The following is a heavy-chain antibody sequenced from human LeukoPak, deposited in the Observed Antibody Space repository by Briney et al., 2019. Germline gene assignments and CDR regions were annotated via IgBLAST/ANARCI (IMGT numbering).Heavy chain of an antibody. CDR3: ASRIEDSSGYYWDYFDY. CDR2: ISGSGGST. CDR1: GFTFSSYA. J-gene: IGHJ4*02. V-gene: IGHV3-23*01. D-gene: IGHD3-22*01. Sequence: GGSLRLSCAASGFTFSSYAMSWVRQAPGKGLEWVSAISGSGGSTYYADSVKGRFTISRDNSKNTLYLQMNSLRAEDTAVYYCASRIEDSSGYYWDYFDYWGQGTLVTVSS.